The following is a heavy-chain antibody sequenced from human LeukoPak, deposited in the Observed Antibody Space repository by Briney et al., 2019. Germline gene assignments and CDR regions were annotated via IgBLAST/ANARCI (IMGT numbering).Heavy chain of an antibody. J-gene: IGHJ3*02. CDR3: ARGGRSPDTARRAFDI. V-gene: IGHV4-34*01. D-gene: IGHD5-18*01. CDR1: GGSFSGYY. Sequence: SETLSLTCAVYGGSFSGYYWSWIRQPPGKGLEWIGEISHSGSTNYNPSLKSRVTISVDTSKNQFSLKLSSVTAADTAVYYCARGGRSPDTARRAFDIWGQGTMVTVSS. CDR2: ISHSGST.